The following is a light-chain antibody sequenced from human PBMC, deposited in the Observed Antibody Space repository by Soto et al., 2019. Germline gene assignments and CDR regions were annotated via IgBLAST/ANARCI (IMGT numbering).Light chain of an antibody. J-gene: IGKJ1*01. Sequence: EIVLTQSPGTLSLSPGERGTLSCRASQSLTSNFLAWYQQRPGQAPRLLIYGASTRPTDIPDRFSGNGSGTDFNLTIQRLDPDNFAVYYCQQYGGSPPSTFGQGTKVEV. CDR3: QQYGGSPPST. CDR1: QSLTSNF. V-gene: IGKV3-20*01. CDR2: GAS.